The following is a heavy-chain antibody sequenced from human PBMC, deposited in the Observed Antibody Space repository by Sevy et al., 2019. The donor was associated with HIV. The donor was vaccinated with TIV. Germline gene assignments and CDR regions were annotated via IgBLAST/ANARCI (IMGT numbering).Heavy chain of an antibody. CDR1: GFTYSTYA. D-gene: IGHD2-15*01. V-gene: IGHV3-23*01. CDR2: ISGSGGST. Sequence: GESLRLSCAASGFTYSTYAMSWVRQAPGKGLEWVSGISGSGGSTYYADSLKGRFTIFRDNSKNTLSLQMNSLRAEDTAVYYCAKGDRTFYGLDVWGQGTTVTVSS. CDR3: AKGDRTFYGLDV. J-gene: IGHJ6*02.